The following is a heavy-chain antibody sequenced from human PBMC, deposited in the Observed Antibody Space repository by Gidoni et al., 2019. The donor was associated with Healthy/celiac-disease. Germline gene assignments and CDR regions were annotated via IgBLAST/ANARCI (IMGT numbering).Heavy chain of an antibody. J-gene: IGHJ3*02. CDR3: ARSAALDEAFDI. Sequence: QVQLVQPGAEVQKNGASVKVSSNASEYTFTGYYRYWVRHAPGQGLVWMGRINPNSGGTNYAQKFQGSVTMTRDTYISTAYMELSRLRSDDTAVYYCARSAALDEAFDIWGQGTMVTVS. CDR1: EYTFTGYY. CDR2: INPNSGGT. D-gene: IGHD6-13*01. V-gene: IGHV1-2*06.